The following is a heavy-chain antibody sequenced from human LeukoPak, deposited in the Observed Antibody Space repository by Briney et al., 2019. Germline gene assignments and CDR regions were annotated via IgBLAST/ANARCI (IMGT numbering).Heavy chain of an antibody. CDR2: ISGGGGST. J-gene: IGHJ1*01. D-gene: IGHD2-21*02. CDR1: GFTFSSYA. Sequence: GGSLRLSCAASGFTFSSYAMSWVRQAPGKGLEWVSGISGGGGSTYYADSVKGRFTISRDNSEDTLYLQMSRLRAEDTAVSYCARDLYSGGDAECFQHWGQGTLVTVSS. V-gene: IGHV3-23*01. CDR3: ARDLYSGGDAECFQH.